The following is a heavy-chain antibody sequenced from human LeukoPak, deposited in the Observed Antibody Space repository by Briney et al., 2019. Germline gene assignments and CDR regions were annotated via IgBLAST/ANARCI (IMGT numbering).Heavy chain of an antibody. D-gene: IGHD4-17*01. CDR1: GFTFSSYE. CDR2: ISSSGSTI. J-gene: IGHJ4*02. CDR3: ARGSPDYGDYGEGDY. V-gene: IGHV3-48*03. Sequence: GGSLRLSCAASGFTFSSYEMNWVRQAPGKGLEWVSYISSSGSTIYYADSVKGRFTISRDNAKNSLYLQMNSLRAEDTAVYYCARGSPDYGDYGEGDYWGQGTLVTVSS.